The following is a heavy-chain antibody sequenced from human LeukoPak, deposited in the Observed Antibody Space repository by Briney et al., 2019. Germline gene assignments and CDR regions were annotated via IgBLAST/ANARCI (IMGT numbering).Heavy chain of an antibody. CDR2: IYYSGST. D-gene: IGHD3-22*01. CDR1: GGSISSYY. Sequence: SETLSLTCTVSGGSISSYYWSWIRQPPGKGLEWIGYIYYSGSTNYNPSLKSRVTISVDTSKNQFSLKLSSVTAADTAVYYCARDLYYYDSSGYYYYHYGMDVWGQGTTVTVSS. CDR3: ARDLYYYDSSGYYYYHYGMDV. V-gene: IGHV4-59*01. J-gene: IGHJ6*02.